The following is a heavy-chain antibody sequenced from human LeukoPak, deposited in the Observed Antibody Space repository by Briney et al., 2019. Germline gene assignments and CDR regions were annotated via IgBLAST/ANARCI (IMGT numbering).Heavy chain of an antibody. CDR1: GGTFSSYA. V-gene: IGHV1-69*05. CDR3: ARGTYYYDSSGFYYYYYMDV. J-gene: IGHJ6*03. D-gene: IGHD3-22*01. Sequence: ASVTVSCKASGGTFSSYAISWVRQAPGQGLEWMGGIIPIFGTANYAQKFQGRVTITTDESTSTAYMELSSLRSEDTAVYYCARGTYYYDSSGFYYYYYMDVWGKGATVTVSS. CDR2: IIPIFGTA.